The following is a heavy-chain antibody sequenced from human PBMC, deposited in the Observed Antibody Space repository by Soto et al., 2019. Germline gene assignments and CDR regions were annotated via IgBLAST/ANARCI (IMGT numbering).Heavy chain of an antibody. CDR1: GGSFSGYY. CDR2: ISHSGST. CDR3: ARGTGSYGTGGY. J-gene: IGHJ4*02. Sequence: SETLSLTCVVYGGSFSGYYWNWIRQPPGKGLEWIGEISHSGSTYYSPSLKSRVTMSLDTSNNHFSFKLRFVTAADTAVYYCARGTGSYGTGGYWGQGTPVTVSS. V-gene: IGHV4-34*01. D-gene: IGHD3-10*01.